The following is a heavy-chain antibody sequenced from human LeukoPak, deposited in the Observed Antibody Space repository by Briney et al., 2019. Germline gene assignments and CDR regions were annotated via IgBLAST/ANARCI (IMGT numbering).Heavy chain of an antibody. CDR1: GGSISSSLYY. CDR3: ARHRASDRAFDI. CDR2: IYYSGST. D-gene: IGHD5-24*01. Sequence: SETLSLSCTVSGGSISSSLYYWVWIRQPPGKGLQWIGSIYYSGSTYYNPSLKSRVTISVDTSKNQFSLKLSSVTAADTAVYYCARHRASDRAFDIWGQGTMVTVSS. V-gene: IGHV4-39*01. J-gene: IGHJ3*02.